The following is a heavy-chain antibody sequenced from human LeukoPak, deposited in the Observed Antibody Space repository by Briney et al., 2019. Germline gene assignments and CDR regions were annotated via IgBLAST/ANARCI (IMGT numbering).Heavy chain of an antibody. CDR2: IYYNGRA. J-gene: IGHJ4*02. CDR1: GGSISSYY. D-gene: IGHD2-2*01. V-gene: IGHV4-59*01. Sequence: PSETLSLTCAASGGSISSYYWTWIRQSPGRGLEYIGHIYYNGRADYNPSLKSRVTISVDTSRNQFSLQLNSVTAADAAVCFCARWYCSSGTCYYLDYWGQGTLVTVSS. CDR3: ARWYCSSGTCYYLDY.